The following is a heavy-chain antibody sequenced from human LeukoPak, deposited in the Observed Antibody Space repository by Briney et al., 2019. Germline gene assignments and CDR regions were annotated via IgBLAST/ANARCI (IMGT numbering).Heavy chain of an antibody. D-gene: IGHD6-19*01. J-gene: IGHJ4*02. Sequence: GGSLRLSCAASGFTFSNYGMHWVRQAPGKGLEWVAFIGYDGSNKYYADSVKGRFTISRDNAMDTLYLQMDSLTPEDTAVYYCARDGRRPRIAVSGSDYWGQGTLVTVSS. CDR2: IGYDGSNK. CDR1: GFTFSNYG. V-gene: IGHV3-30*02. CDR3: ARDGRRPRIAVSGSDY.